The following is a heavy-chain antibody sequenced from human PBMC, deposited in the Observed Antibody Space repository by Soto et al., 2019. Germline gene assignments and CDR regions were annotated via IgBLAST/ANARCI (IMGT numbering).Heavy chain of an antibody. D-gene: IGHD4-17*01. V-gene: IGHV3-23*01. J-gene: IGHJ6*02. CDR2: ISGSGGST. CDR1: GFTFSSYA. Sequence: PGGSLRLSCAASGFTFSSYAMSWVRQAPGKGLEWVSAISGSGGSTYYADSVKGRFTISRDNSKNTLYLQMNSLRAEDTAVYYCAKEPTATLGYYYYYGMDVWGQGTTVTVSS. CDR3: AKEPTATLGYYYYYGMDV.